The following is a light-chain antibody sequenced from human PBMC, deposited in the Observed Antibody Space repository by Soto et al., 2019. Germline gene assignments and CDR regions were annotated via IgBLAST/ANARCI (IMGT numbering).Light chain of an antibody. J-gene: IGKJ2*01. Sequence: EIVMTQSPATLSVSPGERASVSCRASQTVSSNLAWFQQIPGQAPRLLIYGASTRAAGIPARFSGAGSGTEFTLTISSLQSDDFAVYYCQQYTDWPSYTFGQGTKLEIK. CDR2: GAS. CDR3: QQYTDWPSYT. V-gene: IGKV3-15*01. CDR1: QTVSSN.